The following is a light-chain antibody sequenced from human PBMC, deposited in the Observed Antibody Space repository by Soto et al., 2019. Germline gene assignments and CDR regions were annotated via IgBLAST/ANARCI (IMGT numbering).Light chain of an antibody. Sequence: IQMTQSPSILSASVGDRVTIICRASQSISSWLAWYQQKPGKAPKLLIYKASSLESGVPSRFSGSGSGTEFTLTISSLQPDDFATYYCQQYITWTFAQGTKVDIK. CDR1: QSISSW. CDR2: KAS. V-gene: IGKV1-5*03. J-gene: IGKJ1*01. CDR3: QQYITWT.